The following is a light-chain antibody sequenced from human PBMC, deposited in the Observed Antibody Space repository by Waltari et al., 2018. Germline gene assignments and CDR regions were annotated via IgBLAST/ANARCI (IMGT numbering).Light chain of an antibody. CDR3: AAWDDSLRGV. CDR1: SPNIGSNH. CDR2: RNE. V-gene: IGLV1-47*01. Sequence: QSVLTQPPSASGTPGQRVTISCSGSSPNIGSNHVHWYQQFPGTAPKLLIYRNEQRPSGVPVRFSGSKSGTSASLAISGLRSEDEGHYYCAAWDDSLRGVFGGGTKLTVL. J-gene: IGLJ3*02.